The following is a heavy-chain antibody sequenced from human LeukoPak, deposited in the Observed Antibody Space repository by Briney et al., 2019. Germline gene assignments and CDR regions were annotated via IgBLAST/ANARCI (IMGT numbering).Heavy chain of an antibody. Sequence: ASVKVSCKASGYTFTGYYMHWVRQAPGQGLEWMGWINPNSGGTNYAQKFQGRVTMTRDASISTAYMELSRLRSDDTAVYYCARGQRSPIFGVVIGELDHRWGQGTLVTVSS. CDR3: ARGQRSPIFGVVIGELDHR. D-gene: IGHD3-3*01. CDR2: INPNSGGT. V-gene: IGHV1-2*02. J-gene: IGHJ4*02. CDR1: GYTFTGYY.